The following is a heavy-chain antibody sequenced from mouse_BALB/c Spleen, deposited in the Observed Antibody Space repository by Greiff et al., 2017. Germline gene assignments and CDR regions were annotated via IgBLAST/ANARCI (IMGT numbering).Heavy chain of an antibody. V-gene: IGHV5-15*02. CDR2: ISNVAYSI. Sequence: EVQGVESGGGLVQPGGSRKLSCAASGFTFSDYGMAWVRQAPGKGPEWVAFISNVAYSIYYADTVTCRFTISRENAKNTLYLEMSSLRSEDTAMYYCARAYVNYWYFDYWGQGTTLTVSS. J-gene: IGHJ2*01. CDR1: GFTFSDYG. D-gene: IGHD2-1*01. CDR3: ARAYVNYWYFDY.